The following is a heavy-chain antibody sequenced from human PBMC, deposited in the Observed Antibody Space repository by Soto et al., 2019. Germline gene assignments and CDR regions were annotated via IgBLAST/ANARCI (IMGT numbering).Heavy chain of an antibody. D-gene: IGHD3-22*01. J-gene: IGHJ3*02. Sequence: VASVKVSCKASGYTFTSYGISWVRQAPGQGLEWMGWISAYNGNTNYAQKLQGRVTMTTDTSTSTAYMELRSLRSDDTAVYYCATSRYYYDSSGYYPDAFDIWGQGTMVTVSS. CDR2: ISAYNGNT. V-gene: IGHV1-18*01. CDR1: GYTFTSYG. CDR3: ATSRYYYDSSGYYPDAFDI.